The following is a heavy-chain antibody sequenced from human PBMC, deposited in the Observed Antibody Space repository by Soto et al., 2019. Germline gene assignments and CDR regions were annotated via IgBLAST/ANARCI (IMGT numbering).Heavy chain of an antibody. CDR3: AREVGQQLVREYYYYGMDV. V-gene: IGHV4-31*03. J-gene: IGHJ6*02. CDR1: GGSISSGGYY. CDR2: IYYSGST. D-gene: IGHD6-13*01. Sequence: TLSLTCTVSGGSISSGGYYWSWIRQHPGKGLEWIGYIYYSGSTYYNPSLKSRVTISVDTSKNQFSLKLSSVTAADTAVYYCAREVGQQLVREYYYYGMDVWGQGTTVTVSS.